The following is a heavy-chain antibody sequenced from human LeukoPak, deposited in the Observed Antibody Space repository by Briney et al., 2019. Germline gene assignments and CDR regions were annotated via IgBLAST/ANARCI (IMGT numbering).Heavy chain of an antibody. CDR3: ARGPSGSDY. CDR2: INPSSGGT. D-gene: IGHD3-10*01. J-gene: IGHJ4*02. Sequence: VXXSCKVSXXTXXGXXLHWXRXAXGQGLEWMGRINPSSGGTNYAQKFQGRVTMTRDTSNNTAYMALSSLRSDDTAIYYCARGPSGSDYWGQGTLVTVSS. CDR1: XXTXXGXX. V-gene: IGHV1-2*06.